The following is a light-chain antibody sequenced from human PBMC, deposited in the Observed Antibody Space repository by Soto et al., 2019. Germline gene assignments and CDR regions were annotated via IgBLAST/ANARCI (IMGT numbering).Light chain of an antibody. CDR3: ASCDVNTNAGV. J-gene: IGLJ3*02. Sequence: QSVLTQPPSASGTPGQRVTISCSGTSSNIGTYTVNWYQQLPGTAPKLLIYTDYQRPSGVPDRFSGSKSGTSASLAINGLHSEDEADYYCASCDVNTNAGVFGGGSMVTDL. V-gene: IGLV1-44*01. CDR1: SSNIGTYT. CDR2: TDY.